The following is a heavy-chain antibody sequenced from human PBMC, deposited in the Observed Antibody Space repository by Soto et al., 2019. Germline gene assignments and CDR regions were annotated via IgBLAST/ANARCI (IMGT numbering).Heavy chain of an antibody. CDR3: ARGDDFGGLKHDWFDP. CDR2: IYYSGST. D-gene: IGHD3-10*01. V-gene: IGHV4-59*01. CDR1: GGSIRNYY. J-gene: IGHJ5*02. Sequence: ETLSLTCTVSGGSIRNYYWTWIRQPPGKGLEWIGNIYYSGSTNYNPSLKSRVTISVDTSKNQFSLKLTSVTAADTAVYYCARGDDFGGLKHDWFDPWGQGTLVTAPQ.